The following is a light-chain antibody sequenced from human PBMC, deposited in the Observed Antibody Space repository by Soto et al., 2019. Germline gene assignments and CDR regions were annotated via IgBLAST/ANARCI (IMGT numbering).Light chain of an antibody. Sequence: QSVLTQPPSASGTHGQRVPISCSGSSSNIGSNTVNWYQQLPGTAPKLLIYSNNQRPSGVPDRFSGSKSGTSASLAISGLQSEDEADYYCAAWDDSLNGPVFGGGTKLTVL. J-gene: IGLJ3*02. CDR3: AAWDDSLNGPV. V-gene: IGLV1-44*01. CDR1: SSNIGSNT. CDR2: SNN.